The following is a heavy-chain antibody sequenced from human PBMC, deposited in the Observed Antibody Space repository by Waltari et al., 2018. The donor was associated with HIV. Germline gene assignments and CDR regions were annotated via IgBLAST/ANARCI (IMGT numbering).Heavy chain of an antibody. Sequence: QVELVESGGGVVQPGRSLRLSCAASGFPFSSYAMHWVRQAPGKVLEWVAVISYYGDNKYYADSVKGRFTISRDNSKNTLYLQMNSLRAEDTAVYYCAKGASGWSPGYWGQGTLVTVSS. D-gene: IGHD6-19*01. J-gene: IGHJ4*02. CDR2: ISYYGDNK. V-gene: IGHV3-30*18. CDR1: GFPFSSYA. CDR3: AKGASGWSPGY.